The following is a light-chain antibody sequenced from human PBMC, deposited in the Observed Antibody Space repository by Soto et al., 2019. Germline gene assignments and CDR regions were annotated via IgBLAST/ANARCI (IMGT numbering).Light chain of an antibody. V-gene: IGKV3-20*01. Sequence: EIVLTQSPATLSLSPGERATLSCRASQSVSSYLAWYQQKPGQGPRLLIYGASSRATGIPDRFSGRGSWADFTLTISRLEPEDFEVYYCQQYGSSPRTFGGGAKVDIK. CDR3: QQYGSSPRT. CDR1: QSVSSY. CDR2: GAS. J-gene: IGKJ4*01.